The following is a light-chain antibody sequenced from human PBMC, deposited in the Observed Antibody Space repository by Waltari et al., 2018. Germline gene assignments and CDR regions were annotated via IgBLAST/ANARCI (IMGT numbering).Light chain of an antibody. CDR2: YAS. CDR1: QGISSY. J-gene: IGKJ4*01. V-gene: IGKV1-13*02. Sequence: IQMTQSPSSLSASVGDTVTITCRASQGISSYLAWYQQTPGKAPKLLIYYASNLESGVPSRFSGSGSGTEFTLTISSLQPEDFASYYCQQYNSAPLTFGGGTKVEIK. CDR3: QQYNSAPLT.